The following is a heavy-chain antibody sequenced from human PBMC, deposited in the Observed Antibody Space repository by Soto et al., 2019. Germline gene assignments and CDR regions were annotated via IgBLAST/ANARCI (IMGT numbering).Heavy chain of an antibody. CDR2: ISYDGSNK. CDR1: GFTLSSYA. D-gene: IGHD1-26*01. CDR3: ARDLVPDIVGAWGNVVDY. Sequence: QVQLVESGGGVIQAGRSLRLSCAASGFTLSSYATHWVRQAPGKGLEWVEVISYDGSNKYYADSVKGRFTISRDNSKNTLYLQMNSLRAEDTAVYYCARDLVPDIVGAWGNVVDYWGQGTLVTVSS. J-gene: IGHJ4*02. V-gene: IGHV3-30-3*01.